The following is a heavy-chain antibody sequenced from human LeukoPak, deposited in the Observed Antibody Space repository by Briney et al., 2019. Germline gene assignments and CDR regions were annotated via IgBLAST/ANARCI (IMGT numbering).Heavy chain of an antibody. V-gene: IGHV3-9*01. Sequence: GGSLRLSCAASGFTFDDHAMHWVRQAPGKGLEWVSGISWNSGSIGYADSVKGRFTISRDNAKNSLYLQMNSLRAEDTAVYYCARDLLWFGESTWGQGTLVTVSS. CDR1: GFTFDDHA. CDR2: ISWNSGSI. J-gene: IGHJ5*02. CDR3: ARDLLWFGEST. D-gene: IGHD3-10*01.